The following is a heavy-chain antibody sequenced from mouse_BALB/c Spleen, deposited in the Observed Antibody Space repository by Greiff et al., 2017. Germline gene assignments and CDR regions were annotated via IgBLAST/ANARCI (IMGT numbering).Heavy chain of an antibody. Sequence: EVQGVESGGGLVQPGGSLRLSCATSGFTFTDYYMSWVRQPPGKALEWLGFIRNKANGYTTEYSASVKGRFTISRDNSQSILYLQMNTLRAEDSATYYCARDKAPLDYYFDYWGQGTTRTVSS. D-gene: IGHD2-4*01. J-gene: IGHJ2*01. CDR3: ARDKAPLDYYFDY. CDR2: IRNKANGYTT. CDR1: GFTFTDYY. V-gene: IGHV7-3*02.